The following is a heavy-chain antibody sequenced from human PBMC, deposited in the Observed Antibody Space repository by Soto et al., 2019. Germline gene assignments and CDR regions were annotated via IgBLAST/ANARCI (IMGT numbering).Heavy chain of an antibody. J-gene: IGHJ4*02. CDR1: GFTFSSYG. CDR3: GKDLSSSSWYPGGPFDY. CDR2: ISYDGSSK. V-gene: IGHV3-30*18. D-gene: IGHD6-13*01. Sequence: GGSLRLSCAASGFTFSSYGMHWVRQAPGKGLEWVAVISYDGSSKYYADSVKGRFTISRDNSKNTLYLQMNSLRAEDTAVDYCGKDLSSSSWYPGGPFDYWGQGTLVTVSS.